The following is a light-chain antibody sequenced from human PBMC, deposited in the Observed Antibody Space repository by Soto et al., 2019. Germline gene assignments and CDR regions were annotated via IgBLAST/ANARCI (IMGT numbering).Light chain of an antibody. V-gene: IGKV3D-15*01. CDR2: GAS. Sequence: EIVMTQSPATLPVSPGERSTLSCRASQSVSSNLAWYQQKPGQAPRLLIYGASSRATGIPDRFSGSGSETEFTLTIGRLEPEDFAVYYCQQYAGSSITFGQGTRLEIK. J-gene: IGKJ5*01. CDR1: QSVSSN. CDR3: QQYAGSSIT.